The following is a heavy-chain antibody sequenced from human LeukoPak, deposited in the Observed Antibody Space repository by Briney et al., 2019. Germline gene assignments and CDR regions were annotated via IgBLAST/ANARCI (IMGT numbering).Heavy chain of an antibody. Sequence: SGGSLRLSCAASGFTFSSYAMSWVRQVPGKGLEWVSVISGSGDNTYYADSVKGRFTISRDNSKNTLYLQMNSLRAEDTAIYYCAKQSNDFWDGYSAPPGCGMDVWGQGTTVTVSS. CDR1: GFTFSSYA. CDR3: AKQSNDFWDGYSAPPGCGMDV. J-gene: IGHJ6*02. D-gene: IGHD3-3*01. V-gene: IGHV3-23*01. CDR2: ISGSGDNT.